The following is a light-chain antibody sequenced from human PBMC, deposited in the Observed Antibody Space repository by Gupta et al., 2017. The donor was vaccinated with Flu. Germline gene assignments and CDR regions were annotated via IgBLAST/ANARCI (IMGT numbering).Light chain of an antibody. J-gene: IGKJ2*01. CDR1: QGIKNGF. CDR2: STS. V-gene: IGKV3-20*01. Sequence: GTLYLSPGEGATRSCGASQGIKNGFLAWYQQKPGQAPRLLMFSTSTRATGIPDRFIGSGTGTEFSLTISRREPEDFAVYYCQQEGSSPYTFGQGTKVEI. CDR3: QQEGSSPYT.